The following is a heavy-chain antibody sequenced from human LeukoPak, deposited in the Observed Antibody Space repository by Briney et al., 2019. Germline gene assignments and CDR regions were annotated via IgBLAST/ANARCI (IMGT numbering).Heavy chain of an antibody. D-gene: IGHD6-19*01. CDR2: ISGSGSST. CDR1: GFTFSNYY. Sequence: GGSLRLSCAASGFTFSNYYMSWIRQAPGKGLEWVSAISGSGSSTYYADSVKGRFTISRDNSKNTLYLQMNSLRAEDTAVYYCAKSGWYYYMDVWGKGTTVTVSS. J-gene: IGHJ6*03. CDR3: AKSGWYYYMDV. V-gene: IGHV3-23*01.